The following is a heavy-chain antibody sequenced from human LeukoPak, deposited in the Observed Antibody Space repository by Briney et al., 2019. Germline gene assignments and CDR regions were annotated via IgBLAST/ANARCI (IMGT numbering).Heavy chain of an antibody. CDR3: ATRGYIAAAGQYYFDY. D-gene: IGHD6-13*01. CDR2: FDPEDGET. Sequence: ASVKVSCKVSGYTLTELSMHWVRQAPGKGLEWMGGFDPEDGETIYAQKFQGRVTMTEDTSTDTAYMELSSLRSEDTAVYYCATRGYIAAAGQYYFDYWGQGTLVTVSS. J-gene: IGHJ4*02. V-gene: IGHV1-24*01. CDR1: GYTLTELS.